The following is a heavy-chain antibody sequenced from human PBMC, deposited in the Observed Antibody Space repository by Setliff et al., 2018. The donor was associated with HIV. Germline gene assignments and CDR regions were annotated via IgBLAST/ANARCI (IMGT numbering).Heavy chain of an antibody. J-gene: IGHJ4*02. Sequence: GGSLRFSCAASGFTFSSYWMSWVRQAPGKGLEWVANIKQDGSEKYYVDSVKGRFTISRDNAKNSLYLQMNSLRAEDTAVYYCASHFGYCSSTSCEGYWGQGALVTVSS. CDR1: GFTFSSYW. D-gene: IGHD2-2*01. CDR2: IKQDGSEK. V-gene: IGHV3-7*05. CDR3: ASHFGYCSSTSCEGY.